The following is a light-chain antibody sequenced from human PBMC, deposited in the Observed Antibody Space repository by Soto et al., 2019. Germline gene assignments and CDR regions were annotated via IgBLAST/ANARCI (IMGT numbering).Light chain of an antibody. CDR1: QSVRIN. V-gene: IGKV3-15*01. Sequence: EIMITQSPATLSVSPGERATLSCRASQSVRINLAWYQQKPGQAPRLFIYDASTRATGIPARFSGSGSGTEFTLTISSLQSEDFAVYYCQQYNNWPITFGGGTKVDIK. CDR2: DAS. CDR3: QQYNNWPIT. J-gene: IGKJ4*01.